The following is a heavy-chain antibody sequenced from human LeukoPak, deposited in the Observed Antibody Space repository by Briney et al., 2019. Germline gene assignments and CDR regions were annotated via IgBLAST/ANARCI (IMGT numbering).Heavy chain of an antibody. Sequence: PGGSLRLSCAASGFTFSSYAMHWVRQAPGKGLEYVSAISSNGGSTYYANSVKGRFTISRDNSKNTLYLQMGSLRAEDMAVYYCARITVDSSGWYHFDYWGQGTLVTVSS. CDR1: GFTFSSYA. CDR3: ARITVDSSGWYHFDY. D-gene: IGHD6-19*01. CDR2: ISSNGGST. V-gene: IGHV3-64*01. J-gene: IGHJ4*02.